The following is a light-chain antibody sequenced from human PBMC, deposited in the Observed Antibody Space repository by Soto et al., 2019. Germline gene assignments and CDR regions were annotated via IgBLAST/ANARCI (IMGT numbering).Light chain of an antibody. Sequence: EIVMTQSPATLSVSPGDRVTLSCRASQNIDNNLAWYQQRPGQPPRLLIYGASTRANGIPVRFSGSGSGTEFTLTISSLQSEDFAVYCCQQYNNWPPLTFGGGTKVEIK. CDR1: QNIDNN. CDR3: QQYNNWPPLT. CDR2: GAS. J-gene: IGKJ4*01. V-gene: IGKV3D-15*01.